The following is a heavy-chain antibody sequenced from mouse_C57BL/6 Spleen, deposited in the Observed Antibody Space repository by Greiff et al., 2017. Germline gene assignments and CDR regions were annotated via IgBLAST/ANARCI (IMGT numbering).Heavy chain of an antibody. J-gene: IGHJ2*01. V-gene: IGHV1-15*01. CDR1: GYTFTDYE. D-gene: IGHD1-1*02. Sequence: QVQLQQSGAELVRPGASVTLSCKASGYTFTDYEMHWVKQTPVHGLEWIGAIDPETGGTAYNQKFKGKAILTADKSSSTAYMELRSLTSEDSAVYYCTRRGGKIDYWGQGTTLTVSS. CDR3: TRRGGKIDY. CDR2: IDPETGGT.